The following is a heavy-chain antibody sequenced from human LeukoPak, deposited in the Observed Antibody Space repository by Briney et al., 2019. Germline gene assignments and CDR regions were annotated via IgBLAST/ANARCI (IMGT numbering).Heavy chain of an antibody. D-gene: IGHD4-11*01. CDR1: GGTFSSYA. J-gene: IGHJ6*03. CDR2: IIPIFGTA. CDR3: ANAVTLKDGYYMDD. Sequence: SVKVSCKASGGTFSSYAISWVRQAPGQGLEWMGGIIPIFGTANYAQKFQGRVTITTDESTSTAYMELSSLRSEDTAVYYWANAVTLKDGYYMDDWGKGTPVTVSS. V-gene: IGHV1-69*05.